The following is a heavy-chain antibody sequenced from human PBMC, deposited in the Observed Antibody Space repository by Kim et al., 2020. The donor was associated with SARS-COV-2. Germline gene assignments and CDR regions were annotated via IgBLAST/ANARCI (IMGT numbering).Heavy chain of an antibody. J-gene: IGHJ4*02. V-gene: IGHV3-9*01. D-gene: IGHD3-22*01. CDR3: ARADYYDSSGYYVY. Sequence: ADSVKRRLPISRDNAKTSLYLQMDSLRAEHTALYYCARADYYDSSGYYVYWGQGTLVTVSS.